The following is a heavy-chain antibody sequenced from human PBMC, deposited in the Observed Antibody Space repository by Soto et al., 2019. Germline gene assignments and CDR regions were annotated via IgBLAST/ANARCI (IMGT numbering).Heavy chain of an antibody. CDR3: ARDHKVVRRLTKSGMDV. D-gene: IGHD3-10*01. CDR1: GTSLSGLP. V-gene: IGHV1-24*01. Sequence: ASVKVSCKVSGTSLSGLPMHWVRQAPGKGLEWMGSLDYEEGERSFAQKFQGRVTITADESTSTAYMELSSLRSEDTAVYYCARDHKVVRRLTKSGMDVWGQGTTVTVSS. CDR2: LDYEEGER. J-gene: IGHJ6*02.